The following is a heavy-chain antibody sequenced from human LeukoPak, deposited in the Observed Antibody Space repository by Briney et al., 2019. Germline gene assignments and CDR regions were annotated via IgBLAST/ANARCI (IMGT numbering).Heavy chain of an antibody. CDR2: MYYSGST. CDR1: GDSISSYY. D-gene: IGHD2-8*01. CDR3: ARDIGGRYSWYYFDY. J-gene: IGHJ4*02. Sequence: SETLSLTCTVSGDSISSYYWSWIRQPPGKGLEWIGYMYYSGSTNYNPSLKRRVTMSVDTSKNHFSLKMSSVTAADTAVYYCARDIGGRYSWYYFDYWGRGTLVTVSS. V-gene: IGHV4-59*01.